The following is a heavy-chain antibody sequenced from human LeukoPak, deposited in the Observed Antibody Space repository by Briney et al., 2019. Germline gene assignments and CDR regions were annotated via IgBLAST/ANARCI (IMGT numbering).Heavy chain of an antibody. CDR2: SSASGTI. CDR3: ATKAIPARVARYFDY. V-gene: IGHV3-48*01. J-gene: IGHJ4*02. D-gene: IGHD2-2*01. CDR1: GFTFTSFS. Sequence: PGGSLRLSCAASGFTFTSFSMNCISSASGTIYYADSVKGRFTISRDNSKNTLYLQMNSLRAEDTAVYSCATKAIPARVARYFDYWGQGTLVIVSS.